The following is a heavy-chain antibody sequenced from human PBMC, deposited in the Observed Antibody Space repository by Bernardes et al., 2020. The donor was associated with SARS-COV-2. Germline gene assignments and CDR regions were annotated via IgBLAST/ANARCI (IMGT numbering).Heavy chain of an antibody. CDR1: GYTFTSYA. CDR2: ISGYNGHT. D-gene: IGHD6-19*01. Sequence: ASVKVSCKTSGYTFTSYAISWVRQAPGQGLEWMGWISGYNGHTKYAQKLQGRVTLTTDTSTSTVYMEMRGLRSDDTAVYYCAKAQTSVAGPNRFDYWGQGTLVTVSS. V-gene: IGHV1-18*01. J-gene: IGHJ4*02. CDR3: AKAQTSVAGPNRFDY.